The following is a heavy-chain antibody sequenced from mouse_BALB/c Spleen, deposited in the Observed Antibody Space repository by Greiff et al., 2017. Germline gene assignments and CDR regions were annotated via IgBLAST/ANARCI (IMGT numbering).Heavy chain of an antibody. CDR2: ISYSGST. CDR3: ASSTMITTWFAY. CDR1: GYSITSDYA. Sequence: DVQLQESGPGLVKPSQSLTLTCTVTGYSITSDYAWNWIRQFPGNKLEWMGYISYSGSTSYNPSLKSRISITRDTSKNQFFLQLNSVTTEDTATYYCASSTMITTWFAYWGQGTLVTVSA. J-gene: IGHJ3*01. V-gene: IGHV3-2*02. D-gene: IGHD2-4*01.